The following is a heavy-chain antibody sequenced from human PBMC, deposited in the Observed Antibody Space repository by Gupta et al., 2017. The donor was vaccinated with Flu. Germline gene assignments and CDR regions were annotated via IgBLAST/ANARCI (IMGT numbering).Heavy chain of an antibody. J-gene: IGHJ4*02. CDR3: ARSLGSIGYTLGY. D-gene: IGHD3-22*01. CDR2: ISYDGSDK. CDR1: GFPFCSFS. Sequence: QVQLVWSGGGVVPPGRSLELSFGASGFPFCSFSLHWVRQPPGKVLEWVTDISYDGSDKFYADSVKGRFTISRDNYKNTLYLQMNTLRAEDAAVYHCARSLGSIGYTLGYWGQGTLVTVSS. V-gene: IGHV3-30*03.